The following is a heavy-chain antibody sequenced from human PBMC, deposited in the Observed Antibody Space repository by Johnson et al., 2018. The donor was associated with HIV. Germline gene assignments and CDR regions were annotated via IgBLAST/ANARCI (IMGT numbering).Heavy chain of an antibody. J-gene: IGHJ3*02. CDR2: ISGSGGSP. D-gene: IGHD5-24*01. V-gene: IGHV3-23*04. CDR3: ARVGRGEMATAPLDAFDI. Sequence: VQLVESGGGLVQPGGSLRLSCAASGLTVSSNFMTWVRQAPGKGLEWVSAISGSGGSPYYADSVKGRFTISRDNSKNTLYLQMNSLRAEDTAVYYCARVGRGEMATAPLDAFDIWGQGTMVTVSS. CDR1: GLTVSSNF.